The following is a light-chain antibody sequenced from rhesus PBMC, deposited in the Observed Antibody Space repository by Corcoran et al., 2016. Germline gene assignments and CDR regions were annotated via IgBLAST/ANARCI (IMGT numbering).Light chain of an antibody. J-gene: IGKJ2*01. V-gene: IGKV1S16*01. CDR2: YAS. CDR3: QQHNSYPYS. Sequence: DIQMTQSPSSLSASVGDTVTITCRASQGISNSLAWYQQKPGKAPKPRIYYASSLASGVPSRFSGSGSVTDFTLTISSLQPEDFAVDHCQQHNSYPYSFGQGTKVEIK. CDR1: QGISNS.